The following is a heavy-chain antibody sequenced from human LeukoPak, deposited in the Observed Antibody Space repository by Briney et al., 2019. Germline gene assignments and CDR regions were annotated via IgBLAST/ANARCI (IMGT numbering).Heavy chain of an antibody. CDR1: GGSIRSSDDY. J-gene: IGHJ4*02. CDR2: IHYGGIT. CDR3: ARRGSSGFLYYFDY. Sequence: SETLSLTCTVFGGSIRSSDDYWGWIRQPPGKGLEWIGSIHYGGITYYNPSLKSRVTISVDTSKNQLSLKLSSVTAADTAVYYCARRGSSGFLYYFDYWGQGILVTVSS. D-gene: IGHD6-19*01. V-gene: IGHV4-39*01.